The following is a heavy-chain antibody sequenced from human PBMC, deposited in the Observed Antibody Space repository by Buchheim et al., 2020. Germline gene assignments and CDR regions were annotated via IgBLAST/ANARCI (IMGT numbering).Heavy chain of an antibody. V-gene: IGHV3-30*04. CDR3: ACRHSGCRI. Sequence: QVQLVESGGGVVQPGRSLRLSCAASGFTFSSYAMHWVRQAPGKGLEWVAVISYDGSNKYYADSVKGRFTISRDNSKNTLYLQMNSLRAEGTAVYYWACRHSGCRIWGQGTL. CDR2: ISYDGSNK. D-gene: IGHD1-26*01. J-gene: IGHJ4*02. CDR1: GFTFSSYA.